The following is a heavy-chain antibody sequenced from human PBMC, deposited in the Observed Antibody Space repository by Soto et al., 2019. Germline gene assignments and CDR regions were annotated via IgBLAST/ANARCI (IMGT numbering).Heavy chain of an antibody. V-gene: IGHV3-7*01. CDR3: AKPTSYEYIWGGFAS. CDR2: MKPDGSET. D-gene: IGHD3-16*01. J-gene: IGHJ4*02. Sequence: EVQLVESGGGLVQPGGSLRLSCAASGFIFGAYGLSWVRQAPGKGLEWVANMKPDGSETYYVDSVKGRFTISRDNARNSLSLQVNDLRAEDTAVYYCAKPTSYEYIWGGFASWGQGTLVTVSS. CDR1: GFIFGAYG.